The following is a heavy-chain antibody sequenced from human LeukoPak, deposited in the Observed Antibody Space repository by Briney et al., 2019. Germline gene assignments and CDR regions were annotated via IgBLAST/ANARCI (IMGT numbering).Heavy chain of an antibody. V-gene: IGHV4-59*01. J-gene: IGHJ4*02. CDR2: IYYSGST. CDR1: GGSISSYY. Sequence: PSETLSLTCTVSGGSISSYYWSWIRQPPGKGLEWIGYIYYSGSTDYNPSLKSRVTISVDTSKNQFSLKLSSVTAADTAVYYCARECSYDSSGYYCAYFDYWGQGTLVTVSS. D-gene: IGHD3-22*01. CDR3: ARECSYDSSGYYCAYFDY.